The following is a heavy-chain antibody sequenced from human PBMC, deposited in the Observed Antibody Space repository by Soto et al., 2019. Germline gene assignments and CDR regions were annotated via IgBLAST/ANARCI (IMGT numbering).Heavy chain of an antibody. D-gene: IGHD6-13*01. J-gene: IGHJ4*02. CDR3: ARGRRVSSSSVDY. Sequence: QVQLVQSGAEVKKPGSSVKVSCKASGGTFSSYTISWVRQAPGQGLEWMGRIIPILGIANYAQKFQGRVTITADKSTSTAYRELSSLRSEDTAVYYWARGRRVSSSSVDYWGQGTLVTVSS. V-gene: IGHV1-69*02. CDR1: GGTFSSYT. CDR2: IIPILGIA.